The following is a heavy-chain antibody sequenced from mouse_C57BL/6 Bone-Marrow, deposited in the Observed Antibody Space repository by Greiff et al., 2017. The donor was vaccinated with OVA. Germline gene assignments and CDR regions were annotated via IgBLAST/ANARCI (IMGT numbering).Heavy chain of an antibody. CDR1: GYTFTDYN. V-gene: IGHV1-18*01. J-gene: IGHJ1*03. D-gene: IGHD1-1*01. CDR2: INPYNGGT. CDR3: ARREYGSSLYWYFDV. Sequence: VQLQQSGPELVKPGASVKIPCKASGYTFTDYNMDWVKQSHGKSLEWIGDINPYNGGTIYNQKFKGKATLTVDKSSSTAYMEIRSLTSEDTAVYNVARREYGSSLYWYFDVWGTGTTVTVSS.